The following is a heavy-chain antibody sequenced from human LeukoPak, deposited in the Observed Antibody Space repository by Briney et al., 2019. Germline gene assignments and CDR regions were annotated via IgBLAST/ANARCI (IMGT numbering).Heavy chain of an antibody. J-gene: IGHJ4*02. V-gene: IGHV3-21*01. CDR3: ARDASGSSIGLIDF. CDR1: GFTFSNYA. CDR2: ISTSSTYI. Sequence: GGSLRLSCAASGFTFSNYAMHWVRQAPGKGLEWVSYISTSSTYIYYADSVKGRFTISRDNAKNSLYLHMDSLRAEDTAVYYCARDASGSSIGLIDFWGQGTLVTVSS. D-gene: IGHD1-26*01.